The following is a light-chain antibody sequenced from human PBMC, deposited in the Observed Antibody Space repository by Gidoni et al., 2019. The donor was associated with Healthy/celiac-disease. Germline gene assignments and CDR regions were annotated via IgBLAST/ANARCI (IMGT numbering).Light chain of an antibody. Sequence: EIVLTPSPATLSLSPGERATLSCRASQSVSSYLAWYQQKPGQAPRLLIYDASNRATGIPARFSGSGSGTDFTLTISSLDPEDFAVYYCQQRSNWPPITFGQXTRLEIK. CDR3: QQRSNWPPIT. J-gene: IGKJ5*01. CDR2: DAS. CDR1: QSVSSY. V-gene: IGKV3-11*01.